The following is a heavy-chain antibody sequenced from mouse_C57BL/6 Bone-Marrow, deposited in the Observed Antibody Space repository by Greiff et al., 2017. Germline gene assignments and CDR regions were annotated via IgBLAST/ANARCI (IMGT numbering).Heavy chain of an antibody. J-gene: IGHJ4*01. CDR1: GFNIKDDY. CDR3: TTPYYGNSYYAMDY. D-gene: IGHD2-10*01. Sequence: EVQLQQSGAELVRPGASVKLSCTASGFNIKDDYMHWVKQRPEQGLEWIGWIDPENGDTEYASKFQGKATITADTSSNTAYLQLSSLTSEDTAVYYCTTPYYGNSYYAMDYWGQGTSVTVSS. V-gene: IGHV14-4*01. CDR2: IDPENGDT.